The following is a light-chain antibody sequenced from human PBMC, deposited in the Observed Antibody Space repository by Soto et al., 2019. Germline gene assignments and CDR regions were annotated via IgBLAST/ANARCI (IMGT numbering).Light chain of an antibody. CDR1: QCVSSC. CDR3: QHHSSLPYT. Sequence: EIVMTQSPGSVSLSAGERATFSCRASQCVSSCLAWYQQKPGQAPRLLIYDESTMTTGIPARFSGSGSGTDFTLTISSLEPEDSAAYYCQHHSSLPYTFGGGTKMEIK. V-gene: IGKV3-11*01. J-gene: IGKJ4*01. CDR2: DES.